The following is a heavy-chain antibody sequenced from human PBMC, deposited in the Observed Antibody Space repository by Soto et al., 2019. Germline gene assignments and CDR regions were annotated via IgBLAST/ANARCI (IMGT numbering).Heavy chain of an antibody. D-gene: IGHD3-9*01. Sequence: GEALKISCKGSGYSFTSYWIVLLRQMPGKSLEWMGIIYPGDSDTRYSPSFQGQGTISADKSISTAYLQWSSLKASDTAMYYCASGVLRYFFAFRGQRSLVLVSS. J-gene: IGHJ1*01. CDR3: ASGVLRYFFAF. CDR2: IYPGDSDT. V-gene: IGHV5-51*01. CDR1: GYSFTSYW.